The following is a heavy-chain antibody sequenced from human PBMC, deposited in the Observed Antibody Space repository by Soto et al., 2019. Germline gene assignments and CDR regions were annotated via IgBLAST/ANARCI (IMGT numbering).Heavy chain of an antibody. CDR3: AKGSYELLLTFDY. Sequence: GGSLRLSCAASGFTFSSYAMSWVRQAPGKGLEWVSAISGSGVSTYYADSGKGRFTISRDNSKNTLYLQMNSLRAEDTAVYYCAKGSYELLLTFDYWGQGTLVTVSS. V-gene: IGHV3-23*01. J-gene: IGHJ4*02. D-gene: IGHD2-15*01. CDR1: GFTFSSYA. CDR2: ISGSGVST.